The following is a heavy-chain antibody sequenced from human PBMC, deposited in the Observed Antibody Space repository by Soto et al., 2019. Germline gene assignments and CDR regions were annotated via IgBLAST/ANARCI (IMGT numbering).Heavy chain of an antibody. V-gene: IGHV4-39*07. CDR3: ARDDRYGGNGGWGVA. D-gene: IGHD4-17*01. J-gene: IGHJ5*02. Sequence: PSETLSLTCTVSGGSISSSSYYWGWIRQPPGKGLEWIGSIYYSGSTNYNPSLKSRVTISVDKSKNQFSLKLSSVTAADTAVYYCARDDRYGGNGGWGVAWGQGTLVTVSS. CDR1: GGSISSSSYY. CDR2: IYYSGST.